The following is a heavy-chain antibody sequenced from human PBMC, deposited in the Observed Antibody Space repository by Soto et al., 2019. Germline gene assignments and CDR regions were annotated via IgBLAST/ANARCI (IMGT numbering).Heavy chain of an antibody. Sequence: KPSETLSLTCTVSGGSISSSSYYWGWIRQPPGKGLEWIGSIYYSGSTYYNPSLKSRVTISVDTSKNQFSLKLSSVTAADTAVYYCARHVGELAYFDYWGQGTLVTVSS. D-gene: IGHD1-26*01. J-gene: IGHJ4*02. CDR1: GGSISSSSYY. V-gene: IGHV4-39*01. CDR3: ARHVGELAYFDY. CDR2: IYYSGST.